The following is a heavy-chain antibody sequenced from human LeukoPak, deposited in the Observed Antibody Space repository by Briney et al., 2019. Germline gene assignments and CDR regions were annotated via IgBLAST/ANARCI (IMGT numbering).Heavy chain of an antibody. D-gene: IGHD3-22*01. CDR1: GFTISSYG. Sequence: PGGSLRLSCADSGFTISSYGMSWVRQAPGKWLEWVSAISGSGGSTYYADSVKGRFTISRDNSKNTLYLQMNSLRAEDTAVYYCAKLLYYYDSSQPYWGQGTLVTVSS. V-gene: IGHV3-23*01. CDR2: ISGSGGST. J-gene: IGHJ4*02. CDR3: AKLLYYYDSSQPY.